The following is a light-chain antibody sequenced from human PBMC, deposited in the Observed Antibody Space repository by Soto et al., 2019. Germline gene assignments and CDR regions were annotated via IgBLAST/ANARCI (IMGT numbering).Light chain of an antibody. Sequence: QSALTQPASVSGSPGQSITISCTGTSSNVGSYNLVSWYQQLPGKAPKLIIYDSSNRPSGVSKRFSGSKSGNTASLTISGHQAEEEAYYYWCSYASSSTVVFGGGTKLTVL. CDR1: SSNVGSYNL. V-gene: IGLV2-23*01. J-gene: IGLJ2*01. CDR2: DSS. CDR3: CSYASSSTVV.